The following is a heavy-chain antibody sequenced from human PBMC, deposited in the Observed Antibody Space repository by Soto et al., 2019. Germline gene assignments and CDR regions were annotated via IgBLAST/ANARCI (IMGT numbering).Heavy chain of an antibody. D-gene: IGHD3-10*01. V-gene: IGHV2-5*02. CDR3: AQSGYYGSGSYYNDAFDI. CDR1: GFSLSTSGVG. CDR2: IYWDDDK. Sequence: SGPTLVNPPQTLTLTCTFSGFSLSTSGVGVGWIRQPPGKALEWLALIYWDDDKRYSPSLKSRLTITKDTSKNQVVLTMTNMDPVDTATYYCAQSGYYGSGSYYNDAFDIWGQGTMVTVSS. J-gene: IGHJ3*02.